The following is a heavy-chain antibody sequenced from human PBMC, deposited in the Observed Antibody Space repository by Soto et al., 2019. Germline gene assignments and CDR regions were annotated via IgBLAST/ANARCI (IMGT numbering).Heavy chain of an antibody. CDR1: GGSISSGGYY. Sequence: SETLSLTCTVSGGSISSGGYYWSWIRQHPGTGLEWIGHISYSGSTYYNPSLKSRVTISVDTSKNQFSLKLSSVTAADTAVYYCARDLSDYYGSGRGYGMDVWGQGTTVTVSS. CDR2: ISYSGST. D-gene: IGHD3-10*01. CDR3: ARDLSDYYGSGRGYGMDV. J-gene: IGHJ6*02. V-gene: IGHV4-30-4*08.